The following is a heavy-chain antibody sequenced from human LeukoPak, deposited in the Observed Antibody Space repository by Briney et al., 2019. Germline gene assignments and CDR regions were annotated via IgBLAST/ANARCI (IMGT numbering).Heavy chain of an antibody. D-gene: IGHD4-11*01. CDR2: FYISGST. CDR3: ARDARLHYYFDY. J-gene: IGHJ4*02. Sequence: SETLSLTCTVSGGSLSSNYWSWVRQPAGRGLEWIGRFYISGSTKYNPSLTSRVTMSIDTSKNQFSLKLTSVTAAVTAVDYCARDARLHYYFDYWGQGTLVTVSS. CDR1: GGSLSSNY. V-gene: IGHV4-4*07.